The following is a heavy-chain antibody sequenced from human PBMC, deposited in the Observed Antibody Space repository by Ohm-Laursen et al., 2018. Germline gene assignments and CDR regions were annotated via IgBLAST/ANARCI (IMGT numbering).Heavy chain of an antibody. V-gene: IGHV4-39*01. CDR2: MYYSGST. CDR3: ASRIAVANQYYFDY. J-gene: IGHJ4*02. Sequence: GTLSLTCTVSGGSISSGKYYWGWIRQPPGKGLEWIGSMYYSGSTYYNPSLKSRVTISVDTSKNQFSLNVSSVTAADTAVYYCASRIAVANQYYFDYWGQGTLVTVSS. CDR1: GGSISSGKYY. D-gene: IGHD6-19*01.